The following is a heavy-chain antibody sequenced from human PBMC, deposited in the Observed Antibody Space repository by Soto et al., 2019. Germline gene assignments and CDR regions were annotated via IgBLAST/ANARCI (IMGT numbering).Heavy chain of an antibody. CDR2: FEPEDGET. V-gene: IGHV1-24*01. CDR3: ATDGQGLFRARRVFDY. Sequence: ASEKVSCKVSGYTLTELSMHWVRQAPGKGLEWMGGFEPEDGETIYAQKFQGRVTMTEDTSTATAYMELSSLRSEDTAVDYCATDGQGLFRARRVFDYWGQGTLVTVSS. D-gene: IGHD6-6*01. CDR1: GYTLTELS. J-gene: IGHJ4*02.